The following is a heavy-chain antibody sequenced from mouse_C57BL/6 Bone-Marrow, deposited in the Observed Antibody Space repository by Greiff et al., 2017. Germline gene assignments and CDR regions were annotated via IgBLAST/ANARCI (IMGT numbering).Heavy chain of an antibody. V-gene: IGHV1-81*01. J-gene: IGHJ3*01. CDR1: GYTFTSYG. Sequence: QVQLQQSGAELARPGASVKLSCKASGYTFTSYGISWVKQRPGQGLEWIGEIYPRSGNTYYNEKFKGKATLTADKSSSTAYMDLRSLTSEDSAVYFCARRRGLFFATYWGQGTLVTVSA. CDR2: IYPRSGNT. D-gene: IGHD1-1*01. CDR3: ARRRGLFFATY.